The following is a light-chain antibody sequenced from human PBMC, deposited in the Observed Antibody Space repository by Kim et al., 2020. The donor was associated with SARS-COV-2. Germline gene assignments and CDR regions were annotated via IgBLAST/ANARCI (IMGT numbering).Light chain of an antibody. CDR2: YDS. J-gene: IGLJ3*02. V-gene: IGLV3-21*04. CDR3: QVWDSSSDHPV. Sequence: PGKTARITRGGNNIGSKSVHWYQQKPGQAPVLVIYYDSDRPSGIPERFSGSNSGNTATLTISRVEAGDEADYYCQVWDSSSDHPVFGGGTQLTVL. CDR1: NIGSKS.